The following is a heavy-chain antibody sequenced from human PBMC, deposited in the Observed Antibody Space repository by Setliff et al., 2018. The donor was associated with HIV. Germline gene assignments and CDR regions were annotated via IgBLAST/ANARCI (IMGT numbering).Heavy chain of an antibody. D-gene: IGHD3-22*01. CDR2: IPYSGTT. CDR3: ARLRYYDSSGYFHYFDY. V-gene: IGHV4-59*08. CDR1: GGSIGTYY. J-gene: IGHJ4*02. Sequence: PSETLSLTCTIFGGSIGTYYWTWIRQTPGKGLQWIGYIPYSGTTDYNPSLKSRVTISVDTSKNQFSLKLSSVTAADTAVYYCARLRYYDSSGYFHYFDYWGQGTLVTVSS.